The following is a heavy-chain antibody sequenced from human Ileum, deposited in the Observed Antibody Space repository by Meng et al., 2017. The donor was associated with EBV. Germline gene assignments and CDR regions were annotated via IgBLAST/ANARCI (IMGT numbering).Heavy chain of an antibody. V-gene: IGHV4-34*01. CDR1: SSFRRCAN. Sequence: VQVQAWGPVHSHQSETLTLTCAAKSSFRRCANWSLSHHPGRKLVGMVRVNNHGGKPSYAPSLKRRVIISVDTSKNQLPLMLSSMTAADTAVYYCARRRTGIDYWGQGTLVTVSS. CDR3: ARRRTGIDY. D-gene: IGHD4-17*01. CDR2: NNHGGKP. J-gene: IGHJ4*02.